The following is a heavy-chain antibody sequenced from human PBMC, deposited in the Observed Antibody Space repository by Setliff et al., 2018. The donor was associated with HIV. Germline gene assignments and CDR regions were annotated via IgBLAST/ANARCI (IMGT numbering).Heavy chain of an antibody. CDR3: AKDHAEAMEQQLVPEYYGMDV. CDR2: ISGPGRGI. CDR1: GFTYRTYG. J-gene: IGHJ6*02. V-gene: IGHV3-23*01. D-gene: IGHD6-13*01. Sequence: GSLRLSCAASGFTYRTYGMHWVRQAPGKGLEWVSYISGPGRGIFYSDSVKGRFTISRDNSKNTLYLQMNSLRAEDTAVYYCAKDHAEAMEQQLVPEYYGMDVWGQGTTVTVSS.